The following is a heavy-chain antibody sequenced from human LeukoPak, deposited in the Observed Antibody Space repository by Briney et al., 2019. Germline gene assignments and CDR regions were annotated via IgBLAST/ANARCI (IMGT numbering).Heavy chain of an antibody. Sequence: SETLSLTCTVSGDPISNYYWSWIRQPPGKGLEWIGYIYYSGSTNYNPSLKSRVTISVDTSKKHFSLKLSSVTAADTAVYYCAREAIGRVDYWGQGILVTVSS. CDR2: IYYSGST. CDR1: GDPISNYY. J-gene: IGHJ4*02. D-gene: IGHD2/OR15-2a*01. V-gene: IGHV4-59*01. CDR3: AREAIGRVDY.